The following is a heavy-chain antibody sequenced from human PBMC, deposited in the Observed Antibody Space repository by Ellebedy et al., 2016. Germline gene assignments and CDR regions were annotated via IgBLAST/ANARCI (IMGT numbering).Heavy chain of an antibody. D-gene: IGHD6-13*01. CDR2: INPNSGGT. J-gene: IGHJ6*02. CDR1: GYTFTGYY. CDR3: ARAGIAAAGDLNYYYGMDV. V-gene: IGHV1-2*04. Sequence: ASVKVSCXASGYTFTGYYMHWVRQAPGQGLEWMGWINPNSGGTNYAQKFQGWVTMTRDTSISTAYMELSRLRSDDTAVYYCARAGIAAAGDLNYYYGMDVWGQGTTVTVSS.